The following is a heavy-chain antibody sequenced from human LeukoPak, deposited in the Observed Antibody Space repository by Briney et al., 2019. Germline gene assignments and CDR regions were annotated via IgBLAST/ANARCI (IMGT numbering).Heavy chain of an antibody. Sequence: SETLSLTCTVSGGSISSGGYYWSWIRQHPGKGLERIGYIYYSGSTYYNPSLKSRVTISVDTSKNQFSLKLSSVTAADTAVYYCARLHYYDSSGPPMDVWGQGTTVTVSS. D-gene: IGHD3-22*01. CDR1: GGSISSGGYY. CDR2: IYYSGST. V-gene: IGHV4-31*03. J-gene: IGHJ6*02. CDR3: ARLHYYDSSGPPMDV.